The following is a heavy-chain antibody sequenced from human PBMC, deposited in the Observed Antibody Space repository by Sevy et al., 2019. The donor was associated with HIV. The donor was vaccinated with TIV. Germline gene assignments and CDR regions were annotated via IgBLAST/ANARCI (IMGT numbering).Heavy chain of an antibody. CDR2: INRSGGT. CDR3: ARGVSDSRSGPGL. V-gene: IGHV4-34*01. D-gene: IGHD3-3*01. J-gene: IGHJ4*02. Sequence: SETLSLTCAVSGGSFSGYYWSWIRQPPGKGLEWIGEINRSGGTNYNPSLKSRVTISVDTSKNQFSLKLSSVTAADTAMYYCARGVSDSRSGPGLWGQGTLVTVS. CDR1: GGSFSGYY.